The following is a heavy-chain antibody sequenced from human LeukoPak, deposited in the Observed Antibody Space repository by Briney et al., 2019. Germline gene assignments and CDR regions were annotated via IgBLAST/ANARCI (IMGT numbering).Heavy chain of an antibody. CDR1: GGSMSTYH. V-gene: IGHV4-59*01. CDR3: ARRSWYVDY. D-gene: IGHD6-13*01. Sequence: TSETLSLTCTVSGGSMSTYHWSWIRQPPGKGLEWIGYIYDSLSTDYNPSLKSRVTISVDMSKNQFSLKLTSVTAADTAVYYCARRSWYVDYWGQGTLVTVSS. J-gene: IGHJ4*02. CDR2: IYDSLST.